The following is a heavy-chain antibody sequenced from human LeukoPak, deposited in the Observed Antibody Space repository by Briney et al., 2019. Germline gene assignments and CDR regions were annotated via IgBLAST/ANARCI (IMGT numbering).Heavy chain of an antibody. CDR1: GYTFINYG. J-gene: IGHJ2*01. V-gene: IGHV1-18*04. CDR2: ISGYNGNT. CDR3: ARVSTNSRVGGYDPQWYFDL. D-gene: IGHD5-12*01. Sequence: ASVKVSCKASGYTFINYGSTWVRQAPGQGLEWMGWISGYNGNTNYLQKFQGRVTMTTDTSTNTVYMELRSLSSDDTAVYYCARVSTNSRVGGYDPQWYFDLWGRGTLVTVSS.